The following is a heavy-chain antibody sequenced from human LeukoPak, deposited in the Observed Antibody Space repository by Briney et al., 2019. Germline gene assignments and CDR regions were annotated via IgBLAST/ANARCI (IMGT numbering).Heavy chain of an antibody. D-gene: IGHD4-17*01. CDR3: ARDLYGDYAFDI. J-gene: IGHJ3*02. Sequence: GGSLRLSCAASGFTFSSYAMHWVRQAPGKGLEWVSVVSGEGGTRYYADSVKGRFTISRDNSKKTLYLEMKSLRAEDTAVYFCARDLYGDYAFDIWGQGTMVTVSS. CDR2: VSGEGGTR. CDR1: GFTFSSYA. V-gene: IGHV3-23*01.